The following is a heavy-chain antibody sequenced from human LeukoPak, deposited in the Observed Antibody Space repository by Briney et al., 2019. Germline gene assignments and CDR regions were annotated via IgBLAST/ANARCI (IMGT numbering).Heavy chain of an antibody. Sequence: SETLSLTCTVSGSSISSYYWSWIRQPPGKGLEWIGYIYYSGSTNYNPSLKSRVTISVDTSKNQFSLKLSSVTAADTAVYYCARDSYSSSYYGMDVWGQGTTVTVSS. V-gene: IGHV4-59*01. CDR2: IYYSGST. J-gene: IGHJ6*02. CDR3: ARDSYSSSYYGMDV. D-gene: IGHD6-13*01. CDR1: GSSISSYY.